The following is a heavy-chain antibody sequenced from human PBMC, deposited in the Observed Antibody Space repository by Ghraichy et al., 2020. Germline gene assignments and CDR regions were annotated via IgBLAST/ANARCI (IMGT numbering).Heavy chain of an antibody. CDR2: ISYDGSNK. D-gene: IGHD1-1*01. Sequence: SLNISCAASGFTFSSYGMHWVRQAPGKGLEWVAVISYDGSNKYYADSVKGRFTISRDNSKNTLYLQMNSLRAEDTAVYYCAKGLIQRTPIGWFDPWGQGTLVTVSS. V-gene: IGHV3-30*18. CDR3: AKGLIQRTPIGWFDP. J-gene: IGHJ5*02. CDR1: GFTFSSYG.